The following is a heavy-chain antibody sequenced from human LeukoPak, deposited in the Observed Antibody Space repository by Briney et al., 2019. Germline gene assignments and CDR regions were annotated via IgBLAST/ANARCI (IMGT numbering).Heavy chain of an antibody. V-gene: IGHV3-30*04. J-gene: IGHJ4*02. CDR1: GFTFRNYM. Sequence: GRSLRLSCAASGFTFRNYMMHWVRQAPGKGLDWVAVILEDGSIQHYADSVKGRFTISRDNSRNTVFLQMNSLRGEDTAIYYCARVQGGGFRTADFWGQGTVVTVSS. CDR3: ARVQGGGFRTADF. CDR2: ILEDGSIQ. D-gene: IGHD3-10*01.